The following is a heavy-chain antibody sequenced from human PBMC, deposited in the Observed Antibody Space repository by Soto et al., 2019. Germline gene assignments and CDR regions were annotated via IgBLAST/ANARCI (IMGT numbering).Heavy chain of an antibody. CDR2: LSASGLP. Sequence: EVQLVESGGGLIQPGGSLRLSCSASGFNVNSDYMDWVRQAPGKGLEWVSALSASGLPFYAAPVQGRFTISRDDAKNTLYLEMNSLRVEDTAVYYCVRDSETSSSWSLDFWGQGTLVTVS. CDR1: GFNVNSDY. V-gene: IGHV3-53*01. J-gene: IGHJ4*02. CDR3: VRDSETSSSWSLDF. D-gene: IGHD3-22*01.